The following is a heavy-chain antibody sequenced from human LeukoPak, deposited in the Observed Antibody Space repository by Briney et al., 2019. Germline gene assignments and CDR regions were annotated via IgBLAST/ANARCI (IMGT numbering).Heavy chain of an antibody. Sequence: SETLSLTCSVSGDSKNTEYWSWIRQPPGEGLEWIGYIYYSGSTNYNSSLKSRVTISVDTSKNQFSLKLSSVTAADTAVYYCARKSAAAGYFDYWGQGSLVTVYS. V-gene: IGHV4-59*01. J-gene: IGHJ4*02. CDR1: GDSKNTEY. D-gene: IGHD6-13*01. CDR3: ARKSAAAGYFDY. CDR2: IYYSGST.